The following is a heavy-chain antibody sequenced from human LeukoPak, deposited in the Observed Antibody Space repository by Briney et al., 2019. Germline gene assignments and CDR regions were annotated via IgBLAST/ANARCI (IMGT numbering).Heavy chain of an antibody. Sequence: SVKVSCKASGYTFTGYYMHWVRQAPGQGLGWMGWINPNSGGTNYAQKFQGRVTMTRDTSISTAYMELSRLRSDDTAVYYCATVPERRFLEWLPLVYWGQGTLVTVSS. CDR3: ATVPERRFLEWLPLVY. J-gene: IGHJ4*02. V-gene: IGHV1-2*02. D-gene: IGHD3-3*01. CDR1: GYTFTGYY. CDR2: INPNSGGT.